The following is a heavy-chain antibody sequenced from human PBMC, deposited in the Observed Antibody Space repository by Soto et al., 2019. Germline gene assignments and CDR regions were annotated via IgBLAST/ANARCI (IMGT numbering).Heavy chain of an antibody. J-gene: IGHJ6*04. Sequence: ASVKVSCKASGSTFTNYGITWVRQAPGQGLEWMGWISAYNGNTKYAQVLEGRVTMTTDTSTSTAYMELRSLRSDDTAAYYCAGDCKQTQKYYYGLDVWGKGTTGTVSS. D-gene: IGHD2-15*01. CDR2: ISAYNGNT. CDR3: AGDCKQTQKYYYGLDV. CDR1: GSTFTNYG. V-gene: IGHV1-18*01.